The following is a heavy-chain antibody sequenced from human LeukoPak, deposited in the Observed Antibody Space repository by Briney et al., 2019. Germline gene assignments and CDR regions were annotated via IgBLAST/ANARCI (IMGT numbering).Heavy chain of an antibody. Sequence: PGGSLRLSCADSGFTFEYHGMSWVRQAPGKGLEWVSYISSSGSTIYYADSVKGRFTISRDNAKNSLYLQMNSLRAEDTAVYYCAELGITMIGGVWGKGTTVTISS. D-gene: IGHD3-10*02. CDR1: GFTFEYHG. V-gene: IGHV3-48*03. CDR2: ISSSGSTI. J-gene: IGHJ6*04. CDR3: AELGITMIGGV.